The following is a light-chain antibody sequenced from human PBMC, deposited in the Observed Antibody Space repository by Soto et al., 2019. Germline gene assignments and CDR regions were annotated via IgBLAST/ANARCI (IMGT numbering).Light chain of an antibody. V-gene: IGKV3-20*01. CDR3: QLYGSSPPSWT. Sequence: TVLTQSPGTLSLSPGERATLSCRASQSVSSSSLAWYQQKPGQAPRLLIYGASSRASGIPDRFSGSGSGTDFTLTISRLEPEDFAVYYCQLYGSSPPSWTFGQGTKVEIK. CDR2: GAS. J-gene: IGKJ1*01. CDR1: QSVSSSS.